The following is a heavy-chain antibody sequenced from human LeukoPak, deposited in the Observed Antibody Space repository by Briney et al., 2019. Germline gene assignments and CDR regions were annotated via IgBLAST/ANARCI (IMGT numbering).Heavy chain of an antibody. CDR3: ARGSFTATEHYFDY. D-gene: IGHD1-14*01. CDR2: IYTSGST. V-gene: IGHV4-61*02. J-gene: IGHJ4*02. CDR1: GGSISSGIYY. Sequence: SETLSLTCTVSGGSISSGIYYWSWIRQPAGKGLEWIGRIYTSGSTKYNPSLKSRVTISVDTSKNQFSLKLSSVTAADTAVYYCARGSFTATEHYFDYWGQGTLVTVSS.